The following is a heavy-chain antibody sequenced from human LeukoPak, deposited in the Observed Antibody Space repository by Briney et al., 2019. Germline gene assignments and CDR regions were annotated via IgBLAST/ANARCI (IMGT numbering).Heavy chain of an antibody. J-gene: IGHJ4*02. CDR1: GFTFSTYA. D-gene: IGHD2/OR15-2a*01. CDR2: ITGPGGST. Sequence: GGSLRLSCAASGFTFSTYAMSWVRRTPGKGLEWVSAITGPGGSTYYADSVKGRFTISRDNSKNTLYLQMNSLRAKDTAVYYCAKDPPILPRSFDYWGQGTLVTVSS. CDR3: AKDPPILPRSFDY. V-gene: IGHV3-23*01.